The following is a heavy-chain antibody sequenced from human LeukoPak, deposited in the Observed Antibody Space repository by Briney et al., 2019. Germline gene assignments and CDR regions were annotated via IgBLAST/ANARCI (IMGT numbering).Heavy chain of an antibody. CDR2: IKSDGRIK. V-gene: IGHV3-74*01. Sequence: GGFLRLSCAASGFTFSRYWTHWVRQAPGKGLVWVSRIKSDGRIKNADSVKGRFTISRDNAKNTVSLQLNSLRAEDTGVYYCARAPAEIGGYYPEYFRHWGEGNLVTVSS. CDR3: ARAPAEIGGYYPEYFRH. CDR1: GFTFSRYW. D-gene: IGHD3-22*01. J-gene: IGHJ1*01.